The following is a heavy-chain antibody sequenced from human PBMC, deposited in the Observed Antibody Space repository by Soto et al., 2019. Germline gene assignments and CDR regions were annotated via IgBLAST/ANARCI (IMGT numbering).Heavy chain of an antibody. D-gene: IGHD3-10*01. CDR3: ARGEYNYGLGGYYISSFLLPNYYSDSGMDG. Sequence: VQLVQSGAEVKKPGSSVKVSCKASGGTFSSYAISWVRQAPGQGLEWMGGIIPIFGTANYAQKFQGRVTISADESTSTAYMELSSLRSEDTAVYYCARGEYNYGLGGYYISSFLLPNYYSDSGMDGWGQGTTVTVPS. CDR2: IIPIFGTA. V-gene: IGHV1-69*01. J-gene: IGHJ6*02. CDR1: GGTFSSYA.